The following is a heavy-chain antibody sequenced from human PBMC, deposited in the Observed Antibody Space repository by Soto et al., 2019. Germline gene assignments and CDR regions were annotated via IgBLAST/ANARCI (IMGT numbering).Heavy chain of an antibody. CDR1: GYTFTGYY. J-gene: IGHJ6*02. CDR3: ARDGGYCSGGSCYSDYYYYGMDV. D-gene: IGHD2-15*01. V-gene: IGHV1-2*04. CDR2: INPNSGGT. Sequence: SCNASGYTFTGYYMHWVRQAPGQGLKWMGWINPNSGGTNYAQKFQGWVTMTRDTSISTAYMELSRLRSDDTAVYYCARDGGYCSGGSCYSDYYYYGMDVWGQGTTVTVYS.